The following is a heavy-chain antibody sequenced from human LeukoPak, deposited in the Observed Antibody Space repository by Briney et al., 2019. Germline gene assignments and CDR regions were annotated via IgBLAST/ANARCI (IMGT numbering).Heavy chain of an antibody. Sequence: PSETLSLTCTVSGGSISSYYWSWLRQPPGKGLEWIGYIYYSGSTNYNPSLKSRVTISVDTSKNQFSLKLNSVTAADTAVYYCARGGVSYYGMDVWGEGTTVTVSS. CDR2: IYYSGST. CDR1: GGSISSYY. CDR3: ARGGVSYYGMDV. J-gene: IGHJ6*04. V-gene: IGHV4-59*01.